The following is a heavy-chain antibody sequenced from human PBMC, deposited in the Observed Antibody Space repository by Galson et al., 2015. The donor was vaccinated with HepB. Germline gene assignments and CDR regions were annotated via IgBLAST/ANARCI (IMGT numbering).Heavy chain of an antibody. Sequence: SLRLSCAASGFTFSSYWMSWVRQAPGKGLEWVANIKQDGSEKYYVDSVKGRFTISRDNAKNSLYLQMNSLRAEDTAVYYCARDILSYCSSTSCYSLDYWGQGTLVTVSS. J-gene: IGHJ4*02. V-gene: IGHV3-7*01. CDR3: ARDILSYCSSTSCYSLDY. D-gene: IGHD2-2*01. CDR1: GFTFSSYW. CDR2: IKQDGSEK.